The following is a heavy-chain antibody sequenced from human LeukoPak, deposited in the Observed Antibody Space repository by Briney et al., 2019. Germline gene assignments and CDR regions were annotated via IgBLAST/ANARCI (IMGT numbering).Heavy chain of an antibody. J-gene: IGHJ4*02. CDR1: GFTFSSFG. V-gene: IGHV3-33*01. D-gene: IGHD3-3*01. CDR2: IWYDGTTK. CDR3: AGAFGSYIDY. Sequence: PGGSLRLSCAASGFTFSSFGLHWVRQAPGKGLEWVAVIWYDGTTKYYADSVKGRFTISRDTFKNTLYLQMNSLRAEDTAVYYCAGAFGSYIDYWGQGTLVTVSS.